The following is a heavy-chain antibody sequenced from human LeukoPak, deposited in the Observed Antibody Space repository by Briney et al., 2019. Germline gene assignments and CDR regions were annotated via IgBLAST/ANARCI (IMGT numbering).Heavy chain of an antibody. CDR3: ARGGIFGVVIPLDI. Sequence: GCSVKVSCKASGGTFSSYAISWVRQAPGQGLEWMGGIIPIFGTANYAQKFQGRVTITADESTSTAYMELSSLRSEDTAVYYCARGGIFGVVIPLDIWGQGTMVTVSS. J-gene: IGHJ3*02. D-gene: IGHD3-3*01. CDR1: GGTFSSYA. V-gene: IGHV1-69*01. CDR2: IIPIFGTA.